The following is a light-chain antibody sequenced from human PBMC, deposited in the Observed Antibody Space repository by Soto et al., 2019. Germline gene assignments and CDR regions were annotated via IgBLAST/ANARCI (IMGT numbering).Light chain of an antibody. Sequence: EIVLTQSPATLSVFPGEKATLSCGASQSVSNNLAWYHQKPGQAPRPLISGPSTRATGVPARFSGSGSGPDLTLTISILQSEGSANYHLQKYCSWAFTFGPGTKV. J-gene: IGKJ3*01. CDR2: GPS. CDR1: QSVSNN. V-gene: IGKV3-15*01. CDR3: QKYCSWAFT.